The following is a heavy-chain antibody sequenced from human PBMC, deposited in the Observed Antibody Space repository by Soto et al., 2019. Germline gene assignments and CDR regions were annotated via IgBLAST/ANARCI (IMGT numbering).Heavy chain of an antibody. J-gene: IGHJ6*02. CDR3: AREDFDSEIYYGMDV. CDR1: GGTFSSYA. Sequence: QVQLVQSGSSVKKPGSSVKVSCKASGGTFSSYAISWVRQAPGQGLEWMGAIIPIFNATPYAQKFQGRVTITAGESTSTAYMELSSLRSEDTAVYYCAREDFDSEIYYGMDVWGQGTTVTVSS. D-gene: IGHD3-3*01. CDR2: IIPIFNAT. V-gene: IGHV1-69*01.